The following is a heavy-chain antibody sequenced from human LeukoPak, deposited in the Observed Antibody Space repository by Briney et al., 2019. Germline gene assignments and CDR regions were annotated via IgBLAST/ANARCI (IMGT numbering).Heavy chain of an antibody. D-gene: IGHD3-22*01. CDR1: GYTFTGYF. V-gene: IGHV1-2*06. Sequence: ASVKVSCMASGYTFTGYFMHWVRQAPGQGLEWMGRINPKSGGTHHAQKSQGRITKTRDKSISPAYTELCRLGSDDTAVYYCARERDWVITMIVVVNDAFDIWGQGTMVTVSS. J-gene: IGHJ3*02. CDR2: INPKSGGT. CDR3: ARERDWVITMIVVVNDAFDI.